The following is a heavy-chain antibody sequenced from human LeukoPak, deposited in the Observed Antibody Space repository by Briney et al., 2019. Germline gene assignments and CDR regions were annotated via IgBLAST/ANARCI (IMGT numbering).Heavy chain of an antibody. CDR3: ARDGGYYDSSGYY. CDR2: ISSSSSYI. J-gene: IGHJ4*02. Sequence: GGSLRLSCAASGFTFSSYSMNWVRQAPGKGLEWVSSISSSSSYIYYADSVKGRFTISRDNAKNSLYLQMNSLRAEDTAAYYCARDGGYYDSSGYYWGQGTLVTVSS. CDR1: GFTFSSYS. D-gene: IGHD3-22*01. V-gene: IGHV3-21*01.